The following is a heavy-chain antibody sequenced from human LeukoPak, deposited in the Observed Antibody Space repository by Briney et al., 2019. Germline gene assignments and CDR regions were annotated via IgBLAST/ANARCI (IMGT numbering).Heavy chain of an antibody. J-gene: IGHJ4*02. CDR2: ISYDGSNK. Sequence: GGSLRLSCAASGFTFSSYAMHWVRQAPGKGLEWVAVISYDGSNKYYADSVKGRFTISRDNSKNTLYLQMNSLRAEDTAVYYCATKRRDFDYWGQGTLVTVSS. V-gene: IGHV3-30-3*01. D-gene: IGHD5-24*01. CDR3: ATKRRDFDY. CDR1: GFTFSSYA.